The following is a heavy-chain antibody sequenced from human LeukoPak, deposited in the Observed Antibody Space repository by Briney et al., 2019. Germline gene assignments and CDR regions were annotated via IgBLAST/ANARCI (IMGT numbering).Heavy chain of an antibody. D-gene: IGHD3-10*01. V-gene: IGHV4-38-2*02. Sequence: PSETLSLTCAVSGYSISSGYYWGWIRQPPGKGLEWIGSIYHSGSTYYNPSLKSRVTMSVDTSKNQFSLKLSSVTAADTAVYYCARDYSYYYGSGSFDYYYYYMDVWGKGTTVTVSS. CDR1: GYSISSGYY. CDR3: ARDYSYYYGSGSFDYYYYYMDV. CDR2: IYHSGST. J-gene: IGHJ6*03.